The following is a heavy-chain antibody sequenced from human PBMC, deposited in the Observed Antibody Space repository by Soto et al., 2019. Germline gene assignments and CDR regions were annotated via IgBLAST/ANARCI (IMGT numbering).Heavy chain of an antibody. V-gene: IGHV4-39*01. J-gene: IGHJ6*03. Sequence: SETLSLTCTVSGGSISSSSYYWGWIRQPPGKGLEWIGSIDCSGSTYYNPTLKNRVTISLATSKNQLSLKLSSVTAADTAVYYCARPTIRGYYYMDVWGKGTTVTSP. D-gene: IGHD3-3*02. CDR2: IDCSGST. CDR3: ARPTIRGYYYMDV. CDR1: GGSISSSSYY.